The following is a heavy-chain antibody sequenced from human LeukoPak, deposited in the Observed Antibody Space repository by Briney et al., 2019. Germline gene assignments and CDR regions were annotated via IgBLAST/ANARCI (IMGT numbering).Heavy chain of an antibody. CDR3: ARGPQGVVPAAMRYYYYMDV. J-gene: IGHJ6*03. CDR2: IIPIFGTA. Sequence: ASVKVSCKASGGTFSSYAISWVRQAPGQGLEWMGRIIPIFGTANYAQKFQGRVTITTDESTSTAYMEPSSLRSEDTAVYYCARGPQGVVPAAMRYYYYMDVWGKGTTVTVSS. D-gene: IGHD2-2*01. V-gene: IGHV1-69*05. CDR1: GGTFSSYA.